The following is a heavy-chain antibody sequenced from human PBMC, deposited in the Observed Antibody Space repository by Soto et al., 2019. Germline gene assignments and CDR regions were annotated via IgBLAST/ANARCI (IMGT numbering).Heavy chain of an antibody. D-gene: IGHD2-21*01. CDR2: INPYSGGA. Sequence: SVKFSFKASGYTFTDYLIHWVRQAPGQGLEGIVCINPYSGGADLSQKFQGRVTMTRDTSISTAYMEVSSLRSDDTAVFYCARLMPYSHSGGPSPSGSDMWGKGTLVTVS. CDR1: GYTFTDYL. J-gene: IGHJ3*02. CDR3: ARLMPYSHSGGPSPSGSDM. V-gene: IGHV1-2*02.